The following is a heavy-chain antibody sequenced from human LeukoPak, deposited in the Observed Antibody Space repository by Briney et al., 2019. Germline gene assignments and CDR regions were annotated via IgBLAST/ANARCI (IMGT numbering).Heavy chain of an antibody. CDR1: GFTFYNYA. D-gene: IGHD5-18*01. CDR2: IGGNGDTS. J-gene: IGHJ4*02. V-gene: IGHV3-64*02. CDR3: ATRHEYSYPY. Sequence: PGGSLRLSCVASGFTFYNYAMHWVRQAPGKGLEYVSAIGGNGDTSYYADSVKGRFTISRDNSKDTVYLQLGSLRTEDMAVYYCATRHEYSYPYWSQGTLVTVSS.